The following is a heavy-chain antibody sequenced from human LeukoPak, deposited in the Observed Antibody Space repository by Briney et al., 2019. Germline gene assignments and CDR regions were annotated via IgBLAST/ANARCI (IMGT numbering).Heavy chain of an antibody. J-gene: IGHJ4*02. CDR3: ARGTASDY. Sequence: GGSLRLSCAASGFTFSSYGMSWVRRAPGKGLEWVANIKQDGSEKYYVDSVKGRFTISRDNAKNTLYLQMNSRRPEDTAVYYCARGTASDYWGQGTLVTVSS. CDR2: IKQDGSEK. D-gene: IGHD2-2*01. CDR1: GFTFSSYG. V-gene: IGHV3-7*01.